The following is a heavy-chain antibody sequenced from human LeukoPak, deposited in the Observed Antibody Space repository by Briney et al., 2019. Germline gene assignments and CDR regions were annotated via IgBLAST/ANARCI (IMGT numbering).Heavy chain of an antibody. J-gene: IGHJ6*02. CDR3: ARGNSRWSTPTSSYYYRMDV. CDR1: GGTLNNYG. Sequence: ASVNVSCKASGGTLNNYGINWVRQAPGQGLEWMGGIIPIIGAANYALKFQGRVTISADESTSTAYMELNSLRSEDTAVYYCARGNSRWSTPTSSYYYRMDVWGQGTSVTVSS. CDR2: IIPIIGAA. D-gene: IGHD4-23*01. V-gene: IGHV1-69*13.